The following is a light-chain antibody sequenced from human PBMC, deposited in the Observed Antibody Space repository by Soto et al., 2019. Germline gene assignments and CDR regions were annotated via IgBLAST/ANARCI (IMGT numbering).Light chain of an antibody. CDR2: DAS. J-gene: IGKJ1*01. Sequence: DIQMTQSPATLSASVGDRVTITCRASQSISSWLAWYQQKPGKVPKLLIDDASSLESGVPSRFSASGSGTEFTLTISSLQPDDFATYYCQQYNTYPWTFGQGTKVEIK. CDR3: QQYNTYPWT. CDR1: QSISSW. V-gene: IGKV1-5*01.